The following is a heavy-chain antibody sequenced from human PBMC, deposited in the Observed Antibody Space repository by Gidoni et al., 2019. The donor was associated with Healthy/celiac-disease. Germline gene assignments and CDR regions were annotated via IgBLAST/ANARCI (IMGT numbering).Heavy chain of an antibody. CDR1: CGTFSSYA. CDR2: IIPIFGTA. Sequence: SGVEVSCYASCGTFSSYAISWVRQAPGQGLEWMGGIIPIFGTANYAQKFQGRVTITADESTSTAYMELSSLRSEDTAVYYCARVPYSSSWGSQFDYWGQGTLVTVSS. J-gene: IGHJ4*02. CDR3: ARVPYSSSWGSQFDY. D-gene: IGHD6-13*01. V-gene: IGHV1-69*01.